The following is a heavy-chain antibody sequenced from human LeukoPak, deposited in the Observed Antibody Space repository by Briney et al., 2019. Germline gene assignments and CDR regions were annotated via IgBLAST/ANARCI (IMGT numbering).Heavy chain of an antibody. V-gene: IGHV1-2*02. Sequence: ASVKVSCKASGYTFTGYYMHWVRQAPGQGLEWMGWINPNSGGTNYAQKFQGRVTMTRDTSISTAYMELSRLRSDDTAAYYCARVEEVYSSSWRDLDYWGQGTLVTVSS. CDR2: INPNSGGT. CDR3: ARVEEVYSSSWRDLDY. D-gene: IGHD6-13*01. CDR1: GYTFTGYY. J-gene: IGHJ4*02.